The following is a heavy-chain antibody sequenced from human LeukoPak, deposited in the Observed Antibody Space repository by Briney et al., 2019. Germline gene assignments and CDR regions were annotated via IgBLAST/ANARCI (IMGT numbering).Heavy chain of an antibody. V-gene: IGHV4-39*01. D-gene: IGHD6-19*01. CDR2: IYYSGST. CDR1: GGYISTSNYY. CDR3: ARGRGQWLVRPLYYFDY. J-gene: IGHJ4*02. Sequence: SETLSLTCTVSGGYISTSNYYWGWIRQSPGKGLEWIGNIYYSGSTYYNPSLKSRVSLSIDTSKNQFSLKLSSVTAADTAVYYCARGRGQWLVRPLYYFDYWGQGTLVTVSS.